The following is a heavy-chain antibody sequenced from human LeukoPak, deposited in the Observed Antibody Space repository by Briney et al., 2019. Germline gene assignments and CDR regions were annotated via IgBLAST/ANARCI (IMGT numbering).Heavy chain of an antibody. CDR1: GGTFSSYA. CDR2: IIPIFGTA. D-gene: IGHD3-22*01. J-gene: IGHJ4*02. V-gene: IGHV1-69*05. Sequence: SVKVSCKASGGTFSSYAISWVRQAPGQGLEWVGRIIPIFGTANYAQKFQGRVTITTDESTSTAYMELSSLRSEDTAVYYCATNYYYDSSGYSLFAYWGQGTLVTVSS. CDR3: ATNYYYDSSGYSLFAY.